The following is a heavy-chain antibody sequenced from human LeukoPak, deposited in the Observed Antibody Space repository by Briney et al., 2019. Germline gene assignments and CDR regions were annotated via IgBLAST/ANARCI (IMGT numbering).Heavy chain of an antibody. CDR2: INHSGST. J-gene: IGHJ4*02. V-gene: IGHV4-39*07. CDR3: ARVNGAGDSYGFDY. CDR1: GGSISSGGYY. D-gene: IGHD5-18*01. Sequence: SETLSLTCTVSGGSISSGGYYWSWIRQPPGKGLEWIGEINHSGSTNYNPSLKSRVTISVDTSKNQFSLKLSSVTAADTAVYYCARVNGAGDSYGFDYWGQGTLVTVSS.